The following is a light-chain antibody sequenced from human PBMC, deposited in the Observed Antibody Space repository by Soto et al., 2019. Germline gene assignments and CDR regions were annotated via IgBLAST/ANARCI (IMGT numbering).Light chain of an antibody. J-gene: IGLJ2*01. V-gene: IGLV3-1*01. CDR1: KLGDKY. CDR2: QDS. Sequence: SYELTQPPSVSVSPGQTASITCSGDKLGDKYACWYQQKPGQSPVLVIYQDSKRPSGIPERFSGSNSGNTATLTISGTQAMDEADYYCQAWDSSSGREVFGGGTKVTVL. CDR3: QAWDSSSGREV.